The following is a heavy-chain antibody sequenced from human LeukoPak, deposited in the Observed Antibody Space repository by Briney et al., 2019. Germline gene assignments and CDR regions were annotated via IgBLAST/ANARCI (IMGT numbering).Heavy chain of an antibody. CDR3: ARERGSKCFDY. J-gene: IGHJ4*02. V-gene: IGHV3-7*01. CDR2: IKQDGSEK. CDR1: GFTFSSYW. D-gene: IGHD3-10*01. Sequence: GGSLRLSCAASGFTFSSYWMSWVRQAPGKGLEWVANIKQDGSEKYYVDSVKGRFTISRDNAKNSLYLQMNSLRAEDTAVSYCARERGSKCFDYWGQGTLVTVSS.